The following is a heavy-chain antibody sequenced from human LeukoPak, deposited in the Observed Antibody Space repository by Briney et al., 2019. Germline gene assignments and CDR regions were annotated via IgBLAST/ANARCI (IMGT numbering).Heavy chain of an antibody. Sequence: GGSLRLSCAASEFTFSSYNMNWVRQAPGKGLEWVSSMSSSGSYIYYADSVKGRFTISRDNAKNSLYLQMNSLRAEDTAVYYCAREIFWSGYYSNLHFDYWGQGTLVTVSS. CDR1: EFTFSSYN. D-gene: IGHD3-3*01. J-gene: IGHJ4*02. CDR3: AREIFWSGYYSNLHFDY. V-gene: IGHV3-21*01. CDR2: MSSSGSYI.